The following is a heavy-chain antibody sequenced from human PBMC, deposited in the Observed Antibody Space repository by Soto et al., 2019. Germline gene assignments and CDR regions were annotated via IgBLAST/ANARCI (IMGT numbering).Heavy chain of an antibody. Sequence: SETLSLTCTVSGGSISSYDWSWIRQPPGKGLEWIGYIYYSGSTNYNPSLKSRVTISVDTSKNQFSLKLSSVTAADTAVYYCARWGTMIVVVITSGFDYWGQGTLVTVSS. CDR2: IYYSGST. J-gene: IGHJ4*02. V-gene: IGHV4-59*01. CDR1: GGSISSYD. D-gene: IGHD3-22*01. CDR3: ARWGTMIVVVITSGFDY.